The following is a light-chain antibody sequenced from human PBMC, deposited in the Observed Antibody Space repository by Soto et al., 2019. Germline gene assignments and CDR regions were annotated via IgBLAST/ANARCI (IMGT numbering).Light chain of an antibody. CDR1: SSNIGAGYD. Sequence: QSVLTQPPSVSGAPGQRVTISCTGSSSNIGAGYDVHWYQQLPGTAPKLLIYGNSNRLSGVPERFSGSKSGTSASLAIAGLQAEDEADYYCQAYDSSLSGYVVFCGGTKLTVL. V-gene: IGLV1-40*01. CDR2: GNS. CDR3: QAYDSSLSGYVV. J-gene: IGLJ2*01.